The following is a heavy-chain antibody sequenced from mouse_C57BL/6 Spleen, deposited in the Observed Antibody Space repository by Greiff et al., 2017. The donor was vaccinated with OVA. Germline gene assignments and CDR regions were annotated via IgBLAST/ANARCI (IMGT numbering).Heavy chain of an antibody. Sequence: FQLQQSGPELVKPGASVKISCKASGYTFTDYYMNWVKQSHGKSLEWIGDINPNNGGTSYNQKFKGKATLTVDKSSSTAYMELRSLTSEDSAVYYCANYDYAMDYWGQGTSVTVSS. CDR2: INPNNGGT. CDR1: GYTFTDYY. CDR3: ANYDYAMDY. J-gene: IGHJ4*01. D-gene: IGHD2-4*01. V-gene: IGHV1-26*01.